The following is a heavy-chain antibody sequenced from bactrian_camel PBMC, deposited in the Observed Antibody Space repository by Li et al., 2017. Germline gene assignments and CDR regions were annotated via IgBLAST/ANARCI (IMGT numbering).Heavy chain of an antibody. D-gene: IGHD2*01. CDR3: VADWVCTTRAEY. Sequence: HVQLVESGGGSVQAGGSLNVSCVASGVTRNAYCIGWFRQAPGKEREEVATLEREERTTYADFVQGRFTISRDYAENTLYLQMNNLKPEDTGTYYCVADWVCTTRAEYWGQGTQVTVS. CDR2: LEREERT. V-gene: IGHV3S53*01. J-gene: IGHJ4*01. CDR1: GVTRNAYC.